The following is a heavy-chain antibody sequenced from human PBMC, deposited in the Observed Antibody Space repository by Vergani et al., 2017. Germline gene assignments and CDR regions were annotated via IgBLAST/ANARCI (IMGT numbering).Heavy chain of an antibody. Sequence: QVQLVQSGAEVKKPGASVKVSCKASGYTFTSYGISWVRQAPGQGLEWMGWIRAYNGNTNYAQKLQSRVTMTTDTSTSTGYMELRSLRSDDTAVYYCARDLGLRGIVGATRHWGQGTLVTVSS. CDR2: IRAYNGNT. V-gene: IGHV1-18*01. J-gene: IGHJ4*02. CDR1: GYTFTSYG. CDR3: ARDLGLRGIVGATRH. D-gene: IGHD1-26*01.